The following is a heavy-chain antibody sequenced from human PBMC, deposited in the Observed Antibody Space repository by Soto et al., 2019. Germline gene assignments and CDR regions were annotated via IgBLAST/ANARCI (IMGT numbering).Heavy chain of an antibody. CDR3: SRRRRTYYYDSSGFPYDY. D-gene: IGHD3-22*01. CDR1: GGNFSSYA. CDR2: IIPIFGTA. V-gene: IGHV1-69*01. Sequence: KISCKGSGGNFSSYAISWVRQAPGQGLEWMGGIIPIFGTANYAQKFQGRVTITADESTSTAYMELSSLRSEDTAVYYCSRRRRTYYYDSSGFPYDYWGQGTLVTVSS. J-gene: IGHJ4*02.